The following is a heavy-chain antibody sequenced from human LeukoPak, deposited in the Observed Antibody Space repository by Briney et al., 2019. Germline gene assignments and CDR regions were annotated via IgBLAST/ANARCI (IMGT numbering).Heavy chain of an antibody. CDR1: GGSISIYY. CDR3: ARDRELGF. CDR2: IYNSGNT. D-gene: IGHD1-7*01. Sequence: SETLSLTCTVSGGSISIYYWSWIRQPPGKGLEWIGYIYNSGNTNYNPSLKSRVTISVDTSKNQFSLKLSSVTAADTAVYYCARDRELGFWGQGILVTVSS. V-gene: IGHV4-59*01. J-gene: IGHJ4*02.